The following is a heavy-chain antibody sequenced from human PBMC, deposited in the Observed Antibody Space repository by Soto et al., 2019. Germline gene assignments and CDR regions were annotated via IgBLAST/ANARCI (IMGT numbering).Heavy chain of an antibody. CDR1: GDSISTFY. D-gene: IGHD3-10*01. V-gene: IGHV4-59*01. Sequence: SETLSLTCTVSGDSISTFYWSWTRQPPGMGLEWIGYIYYTGSTNYNPSLKSRVTMSVDTSKKQFSLKLTSVTAADTAVYYCARQRGNYFDYWGQGSLVTV. CDR3: ARQRGNYFDY. CDR2: IYYTGST. J-gene: IGHJ4*02.